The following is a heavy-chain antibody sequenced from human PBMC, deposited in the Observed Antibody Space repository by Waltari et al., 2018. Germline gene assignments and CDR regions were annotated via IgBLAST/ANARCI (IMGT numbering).Heavy chain of an antibody. CDR3: ARGIPMVQGVLAFDI. D-gene: IGHD3-10*01. CDR2: IYYSGST. V-gene: IGHV4-59*01. CDR1: GGSISSYY. Sequence: QVQLQESGSGLVKPSETLSLTCTVSGGSISSYYWSWIRQPPGKGLEWIGYIYYSGSTNSNPPLKSRVTISVDTSKNQFSLKLSSVTAADTAVYYCARGIPMVQGVLAFDIWGQGTMVTVSS. J-gene: IGHJ3*02.